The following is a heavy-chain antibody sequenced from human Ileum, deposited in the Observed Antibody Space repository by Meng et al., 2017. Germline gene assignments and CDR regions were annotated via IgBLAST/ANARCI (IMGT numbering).Heavy chain of an antibody. J-gene: IGHJ4*02. D-gene: IGHD6-19*01. V-gene: IGHV3-33*01. CDR2: IWFDGSKT. CDR1: GFTFRSYG. CDR3: ARYRSGSSDY. Sequence: QVALVEAGGGVVQPGTSLRLSCAASGFTFRSYGMHWVRQAPGKGLEWVAVIWFDGSKTYYADSVKGRFTVSRDNSKNTLYLQMNSLRADDTAVYYCARYRSGSSDYWGPGTLVTVSS.